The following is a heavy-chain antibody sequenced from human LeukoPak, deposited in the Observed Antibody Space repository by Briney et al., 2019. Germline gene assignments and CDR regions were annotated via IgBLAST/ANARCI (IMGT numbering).Heavy chain of an antibody. V-gene: IGHV4-59*01. J-gene: IGHJ4*02. CDR1: GGSISSYY. D-gene: IGHD5-12*01. Sequence: SETLSLTCTVSGGSISSYYWSWIRQPPGKGLEWIGYIYYSGSTNYNPSLKSRVTISVDTSKNQFSLKLSSVTAADTAVYYCARGRYIGYDSVDYWGQGTLVTVSS. CDR2: IYYSGST. CDR3: ARGRYIGYDSVDY.